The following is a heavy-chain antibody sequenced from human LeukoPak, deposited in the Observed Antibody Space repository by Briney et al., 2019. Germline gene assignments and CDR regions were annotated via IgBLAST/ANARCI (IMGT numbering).Heavy chain of an antibody. V-gene: IGHV4-59*01. J-gene: IGHJ4*02. CDR1: GGSISSYY. CDR2: IYYSGST. D-gene: IGHD4-17*01. CDR3: ARIGYDYGDYGDY. Sequence: SETLSLTCTVSGGSISSYYWSWIRQPPGKGLKWIGYIYYSGSTSYNPSLKSRVTISVDTSKNQFSLKLSSVTAADTAVYYCARIGYDYGDYGDYWGQGTLVTVSS.